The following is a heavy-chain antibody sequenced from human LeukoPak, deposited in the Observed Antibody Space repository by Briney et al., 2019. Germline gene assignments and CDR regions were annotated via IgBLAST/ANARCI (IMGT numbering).Heavy chain of an antibody. Sequence: PSETLSLTCTVSGYSISSGYYWGWIRQPPGKRLEWIGSIYPSGSTFYNPSLKSRVTISVDTSKNQFSLKLNSVTAADTAVYYCASPRDTAVVVAATAGYFDLWGRGTQVTVSS. D-gene: IGHD2-15*01. CDR3: ASPRDTAVVVAATAGYFDL. CDR2: IYPSGST. V-gene: IGHV4-38-2*02. J-gene: IGHJ2*01. CDR1: GYSISSGYY.